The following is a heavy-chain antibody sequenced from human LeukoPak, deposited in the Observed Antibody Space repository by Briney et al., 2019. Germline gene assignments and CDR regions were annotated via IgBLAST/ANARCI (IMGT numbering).Heavy chain of an antibody. CDR1: GFTFSSYA. CDR3: VRHNAARAFDI. CDR2: VSDDGSTT. D-gene: IGHD1-1*01. J-gene: IGHJ3*02. Sequence: PGGSLRLSCAASGFTFSSYAMSWVRQAPGKGLVWVSRVSDDGSTTTYADSVKGRFTISRDNAKNTLYLQMNSLRPEDTAVYYCVRHNAARAFDIWGQGTMVIVSS. V-gene: IGHV3-74*03.